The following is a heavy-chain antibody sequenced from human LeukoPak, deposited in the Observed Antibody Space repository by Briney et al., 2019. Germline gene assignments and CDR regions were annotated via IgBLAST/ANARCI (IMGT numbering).Heavy chain of an antibody. CDR3: ARTCGGPSCYLDGLDV. J-gene: IGHJ6*02. Sequence: SVKVSCKASGGTFSTYTFSWVRQAPGQGLEWMGGIIPIFGTTNYAQRFQGRITITADDSTSTAYMELSSLRSEDTAVYYCARTCGGPSCYLDGLDVWGQGTTVTVSS. V-gene: IGHV1-69*13. CDR1: GGTFSTYT. D-gene: IGHD2-2*01. CDR2: IIPIFGTT.